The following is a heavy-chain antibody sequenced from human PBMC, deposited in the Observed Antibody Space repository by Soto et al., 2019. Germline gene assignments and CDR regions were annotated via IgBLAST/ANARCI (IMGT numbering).Heavy chain of an antibody. V-gene: IGHV1-18*01. J-gene: IGHJ4*02. CDR2: ISAYNGNT. CDR1: GYTFPSHG. Sequence: ASVKVSCKASGYTFPSHGISWVRQAPGQGLEWMGWISAYNGNTNYAQKFQGRITMTTDTSTTTAYMELRSLTSDDTAVYYCARAGWDLRSTDYWGQGTLVTVSS. CDR3: ARAGWDLRSTDY. D-gene: IGHD1-26*01.